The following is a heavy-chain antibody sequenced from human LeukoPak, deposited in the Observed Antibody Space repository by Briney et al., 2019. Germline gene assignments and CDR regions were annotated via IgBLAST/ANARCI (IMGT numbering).Heavy chain of an antibody. D-gene: IGHD5-12*01. J-gene: IGHJ6*04. CDR1: GFTFSSYS. CDR2: ISSSSSYI. CDR3: ARERYSGYNSYRNYYYYYGMDV. V-gene: IGHV3-21*01. Sequence: GGSLRLSCAASGFTFSSYSMNWVRQAPGKGLEWVSSISSSSSYIYYADSVKGRFTISRDNAKNSLYLQMNSLRAEDTAVYYCARERYSGYNSYRNYYYYYGMDVWGKGTTVTVSS.